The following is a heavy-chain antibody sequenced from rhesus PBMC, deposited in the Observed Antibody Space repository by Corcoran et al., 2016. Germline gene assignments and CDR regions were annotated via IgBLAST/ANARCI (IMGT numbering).Heavy chain of an antibody. V-gene: IGHV4-173*01. D-gene: IGHD6-43*01. CDR3: ARDRSSSYEAAFDV. Sequence: QLQLQESGPGLVKPSETLSLTCAVSGGSISSNYWSWIRQPPGKGVEWVGRISGSGGTTDSNPSLKSRVTISTDTSKNQFFLRLSCVTAADTAVYYCARDRSSSYEAAFDVWGQGLRVIVSS. CDR1: GGSISSNY. J-gene: IGHJ3*01. CDR2: ISGSGGTT.